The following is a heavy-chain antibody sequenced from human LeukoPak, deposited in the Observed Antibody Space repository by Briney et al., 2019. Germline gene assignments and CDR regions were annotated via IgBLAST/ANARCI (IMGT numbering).Heavy chain of an antibody. CDR2: INHSGST. Sequence: PSETLSLTCAVYGGSFSGYYWSWIRQPPGKWLEWIGEINHSGSTNYNPSLKSRVTISVDTSKNQFSLKLSSVTAADTAVYYCARRKVLRFLEWLFPFDYWGQGTLVTVSS. CDR1: GGSFSGYY. V-gene: IGHV4-34*01. J-gene: IGHJ4*02. D-gene: IGHD3-3*01. CDR3: ARRKVLRFLEWLFPFDY.